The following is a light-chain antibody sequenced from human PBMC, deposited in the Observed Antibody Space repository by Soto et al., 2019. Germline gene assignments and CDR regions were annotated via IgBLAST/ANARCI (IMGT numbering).Light chain of an antibody. CDR2: DAS. Sequence: DIQMTQSPSTLSASIGDRVTITCRASESIRTWLSWYHHKPGKAPKCLIYDASTLESGVPSRVSGSGSGTEFTLTLSSLQPDDFATYYCLRDNNYPRTFGQGTKGEIK. J-gene: IGKJ1*01. V-gene: IGKV1-5*01. CDR3: LRDNNYPRT. CDR1: ESIRTW.